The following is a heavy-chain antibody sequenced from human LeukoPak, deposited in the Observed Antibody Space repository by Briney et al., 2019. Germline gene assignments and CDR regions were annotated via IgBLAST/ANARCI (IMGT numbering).Heavy chain of an antibody. Sequence: SETLSLNCTVSGGSISSGSYYWSWIRQPAGEGLEWIGRIYTSGSTNYNPSLKSRVTISVDTSKNQFSLKLSSVTAADTAVYYCAREAGWFDPWGQGTLVTVSS. CDR2: IYTSGST. V-gene: IGHV4-61*02. CDR3: AREAGWFDP. CDR1: GGSISSGSYY. J-gene: IGHJ5*02.